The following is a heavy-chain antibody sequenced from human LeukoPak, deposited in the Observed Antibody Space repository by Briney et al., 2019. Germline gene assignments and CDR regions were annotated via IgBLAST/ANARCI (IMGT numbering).Heavy chain of an antibody. V-gene: IGHV4-4*07. CDR3: AREGCSSSSCFSNFDY. Sequence: SETLSLTCTVSGGSISSYYWSWIRQPAGKGLEWIGSIYHSGTTYYNPSLKSRVSVSVDTSKNQFSLKLSSVTAADTAVYYCAREGCSSSSCFSNFDYWGQGNLVTVSS. D-gene: IGHD2-2*01. CDR2: IYHSGTT. CDR1: GGSISSYY. J-gene: IGHJ4*02.